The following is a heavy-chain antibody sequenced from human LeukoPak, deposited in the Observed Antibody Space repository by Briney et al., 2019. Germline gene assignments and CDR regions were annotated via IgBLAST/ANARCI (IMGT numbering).Heavy chain of an antibody. J-gene: IGHJ3*02. D-gene: IGHD6-19*01. CDR1: GYTFTSYA. CDR2: INAGNGNT. Sequence: ASVKVSCKASGYTFTSYAMHWVRQAPGQRLEWMGWINAGNGNTKSSQKFQGRVTITRDTSASTAYMELSSLRSEDTAVYYCATVITGAFRAVAGSASAPTLIW. CDR3: ATVITGAFRAVAGSASAPTLI. V-gene: IGHV1-3*01.